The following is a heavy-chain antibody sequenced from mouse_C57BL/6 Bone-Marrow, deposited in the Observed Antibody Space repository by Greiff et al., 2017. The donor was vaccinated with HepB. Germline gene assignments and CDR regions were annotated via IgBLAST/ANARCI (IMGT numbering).Heavy chain of an antibody. CDR2: ISSGGDYI. CDR3: TRGGYYGTWFAY. CDR1: GFTFSSYA. V-gene: IGHV5-9-1*02. J-gene: IGHJ3*01. D-gene: IGHD1-1*01. Sequence: EVMLVESGEGLVKPGGSLKLSCAASGFTFSSYAMSWVRQTPEKRLEWVAYISSGGDYIYYAETVKGRFTISRDNARNTLYLQMSSLKSEDTAMYYCTRGGYYGTWFAYWGQGTLVTVSA.